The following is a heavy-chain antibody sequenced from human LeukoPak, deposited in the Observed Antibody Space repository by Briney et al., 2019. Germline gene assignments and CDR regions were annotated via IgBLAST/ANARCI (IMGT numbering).Heavy chain of an antibody. V-gene: IGHV1-18*01. CDR3: ARDIGDEADY. D-gene: IGHD2-21*01. J-gene: IGHJ4*02. CDR1: GYTFTSYG. CDR2: ISTYNGNT. Sequence: ASVKVSCKASGYTFTSYGISWVRQAPGQGLEGMGWISTYNGNTNPAQKLQGRLTMTTDTSTSTAYMELRSLRSDDTAVYYCARDIGDEADYWGQGTLVTVSS.